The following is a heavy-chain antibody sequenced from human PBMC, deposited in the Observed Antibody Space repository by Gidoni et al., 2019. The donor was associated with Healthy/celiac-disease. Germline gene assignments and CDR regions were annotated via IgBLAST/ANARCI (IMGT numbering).Heavy chain of an antibody. J-gene: IGHJ4*02. CDR3: ARVRADYYGSGSQYFDY. CDR1: GFTFSSYS. D-gene: IGHD3-10*01. CDR2: ISSSSSTI. V-gene: IGHV3-48*02. Sequence: EVQLVESGGGLVQPGGSLRLACAASGFTFSSYSMNWVRQAPGKGREGVSYISSSSSTIYYADSVKGRFTISRDNAKNSLYLQMNSLRDEDTAVYYCARVRADYYGSGSQYFDYWGQGTLVTVSS.